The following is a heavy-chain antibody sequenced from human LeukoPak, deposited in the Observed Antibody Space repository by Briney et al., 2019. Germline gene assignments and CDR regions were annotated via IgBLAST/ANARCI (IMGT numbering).Heavy chain of an antibody. CDR1: GFTFRNYW. V-gene: IGHV3-7*01. CDR2: IKQDGSEK. D-gene: IGHD5-18*01. J-gene: IGHJ4*02. Sequence: PGGSLRLSCAASGFTFRNYWMSWVRQAPGKGREWVANIKQDGSEKYYVDSVEGRFTISRDNAENSLDLQMKSLRAEDTAVYYCARESGYSYGYVKYWGQGTLVTVSS. CDR3: ARESGYSYGYVKY.